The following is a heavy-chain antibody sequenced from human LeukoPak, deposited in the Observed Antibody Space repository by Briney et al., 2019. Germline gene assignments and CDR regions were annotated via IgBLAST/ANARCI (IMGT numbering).Heavy chain of an antibody. J-gene: IGHJ5*02. CDR3: ARHHPSWYYYDSSGYPTLGWFDP. Sequence: PSETLPLTCTVSGGSISSYYWSWIRQPPGKGLEWIGYIYYSGSTNYNPSLKSRVTISVDTSKNQFSLKLSSVTAADTAVYYCARHHPSWYYYDSSGYPTLGWFDPWGQGTLVTVSS. V-gene: IGHV4-59*08. CDR2: IYYSGST. D-gene: IGHD3-22*01. CDR1: GGSISSYY.